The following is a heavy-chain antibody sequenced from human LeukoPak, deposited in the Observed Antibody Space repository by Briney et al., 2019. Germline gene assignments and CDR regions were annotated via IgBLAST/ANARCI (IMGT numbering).Heavy chain of an antibody. Sequence: KSSETLSLTCSVSGGAIISYYWSWIRQPAGKGLEWIGRIYSSGSTNYNPSLKSRVTISVDTSKNQFSLKLSSVTAADTAVYYCARDGDSGSYFDNWGQGTLVTVSS. CDR2: IYSSGST. D-gene: IGHD1-26*01. J-gene: IGHJ4*02. CDR1: GGAIISYY. CDR3: ARDGDSGSYFDN. V-gene: IGHV4-4*07.